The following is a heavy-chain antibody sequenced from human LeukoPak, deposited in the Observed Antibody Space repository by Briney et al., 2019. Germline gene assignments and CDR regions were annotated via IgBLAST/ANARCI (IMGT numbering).Heavy chain of an antibody. CDR1: GGSLSSGSYY. V-gene: IGHV4-61*02. CDR2: IYTSGST. Sequence: PSETLSLTCTVSGGSLSSGSYYWRWIRQPAGKGLGWVGRIYTSGSTNYNPSLKSRVTISVDTSKNQFSLKLSSVTAADTAVYYCARGYRERESGMLRNGYFHLWGRGTLVTVSS. CDR3: ARGYRERESGMLRNGYFHL. D-gene: IGHD2-8*01. J-gene: IGHJ2*01.